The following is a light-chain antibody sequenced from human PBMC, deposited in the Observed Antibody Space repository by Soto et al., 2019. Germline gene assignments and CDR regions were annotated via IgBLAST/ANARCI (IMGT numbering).Light chain of an antibody. Sequence: DIQMTQSPSSLSASVGDRVTITCRASQSISSYLNWYQQKPGKAPKLLIYAASSLQSGVPSRFSGSGSGTDFTLTISSLQPEDFATYYCQHSHTTPWTFGQGTKVEIK. CDR1: QSISSY. J-gene: IGKJ1*01. CDR2: AAS. V-gene: IGKV1-39*01. CDR3: QHSHTTPWT.